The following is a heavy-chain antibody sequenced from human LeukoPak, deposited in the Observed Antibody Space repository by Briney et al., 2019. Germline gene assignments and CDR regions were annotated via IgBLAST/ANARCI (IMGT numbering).Heavy chain of an antibody. V-gene: IGHV1-18*04. J-gene: IGHJ5*02. CDR2: ISAYNGNT. Sequence: ASVKVSCKASGYTFTGDYMHWVRQAPGQGLEWMGWISAYNGNTNYAQKLQGRVTMTTDTSTGTAYMELRSLRSDDTAVYYCARCPGQSAANWFDPWGQGTLVTVSS. CDR1: GYTFTGDY. CDR3: ARCPGQSAANWFDP.